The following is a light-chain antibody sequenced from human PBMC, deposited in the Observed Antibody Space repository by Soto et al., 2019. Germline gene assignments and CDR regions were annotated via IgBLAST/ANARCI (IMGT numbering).Light chain of an antibody. V-gene: IGKV1-5*01. CDR1: QSISNW. CDR2: DAS. Sequence: DRGTITCQASQSISNWLNWYQQKPGKAPKLLISDASTLESGVPSRFSGSRSGTEFTLTISSLQPDDFATYYCQQYNSYSWTFGQGAKVDI. J-gene: IGKJ1*01. CDR3: QQYNSYSWT.